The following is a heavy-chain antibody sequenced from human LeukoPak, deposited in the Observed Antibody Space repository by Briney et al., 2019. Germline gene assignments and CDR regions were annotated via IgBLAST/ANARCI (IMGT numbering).Heavy chain of an antibody. J-gene: IGHJ4*02. Sequence: ASVEVSCKASGYTFTGYYMHWVRQAPGQGLEWMGWINPNSGGTNYAQKFQGRVTMTRDTSISTAYMELSRLRSDDTAVYYCAREDMGVYYYGSGSYDYWGQGTLVTVSS. CDR2: INPNSGGT. D-gene: IGHD3-10*01. CDR1: GYTFTGYY. V-gene: IGHV1-2*02. CDR3: AREDMGVYYYGSGSYDY.